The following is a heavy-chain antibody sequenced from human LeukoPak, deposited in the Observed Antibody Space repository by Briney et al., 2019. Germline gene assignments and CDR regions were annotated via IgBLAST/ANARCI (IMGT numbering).Heavy chain of an antibody. Sequence: PSETLSLTCTVSGGSISSYYWSWIRQPPGKGLEWIGYIYYSGSTNYNPSLKSRVTISVGTSKNQFSLKLSSVTAADTAVYYCARFVAGTHHTIDYWGQGTLVTVSS. CDR3: ARFVAGTHHTIDY. CDR2: IYYSGST. V-gene: IGHV4-59*01. D-gene: IGHD1/OR15-1a*01. J-gene: IGHJ4*02. CDR1: GGSISSYY.